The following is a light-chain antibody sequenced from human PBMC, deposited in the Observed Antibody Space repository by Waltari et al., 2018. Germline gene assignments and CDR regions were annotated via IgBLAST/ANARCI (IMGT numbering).Light chain of an antibody. CDR2: GNN. Sequence: SVLTQPPSVSGAPGQRVTIPCTGSSSNIGAGYDVHWYQQLPGTAPKLLIYGNNNRPSGVPDRFSGSKSGTSASLAITGLQAEDEADYYCQSYDSSLSVVFGGGTKLTVL. J-gene: IGLJ3*02. CDR1: SSNIGAGYD. V-gene: IGLV1-40*01. CDR3: QSYDSSLSVV.